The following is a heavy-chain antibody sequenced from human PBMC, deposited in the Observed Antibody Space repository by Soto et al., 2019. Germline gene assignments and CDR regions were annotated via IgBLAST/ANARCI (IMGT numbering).Heavy chain of an antibody. D-gene: IGHD3-10*01. Sequence: ASVKVSCKASGYTFTSYYMHWVRQAPGQGLEWMGIINPSGGSTSYAQKFQGRVTMTRDTSTSTVYMELSSLRSEDTAVYYCARVSQRLWFGEDVPYYFDYWGQGTLVTVSS. J-gene: IGHJ4*02. V-gene: IGHV1-46*03. CDR1: GYTFTSYY. CDR3: ARVSQRLWFGEDVPYYFDY. CDR2: INPSGGST.